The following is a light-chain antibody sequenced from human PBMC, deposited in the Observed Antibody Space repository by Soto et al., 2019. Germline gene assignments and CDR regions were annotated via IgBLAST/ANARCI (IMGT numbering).Light chain of an antibody. CDR2: GAS. CDR3: QQSYSTIIT. CDR1: QSISSW. V-gene: IGKV1-39*01. Sequence: DIQMTQAPSTLSASVGDRVTLTCRASQSISSWLAWYQQKPGKAPKVLIYGASSLESGVPSRFSGSGSGTDFTLTISSLEAEDFASYCCQQSYSTIITFGQGTGLEI. J-gene: IGKJ5*01.